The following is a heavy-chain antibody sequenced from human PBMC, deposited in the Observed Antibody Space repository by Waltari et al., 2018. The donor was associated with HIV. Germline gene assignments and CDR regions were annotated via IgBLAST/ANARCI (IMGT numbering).Heavy chain of an antibody. CDR1: DYSLSSTYY. CDR3: AREPPPSIFYDTLTAYEIHPFDI. D-gene: IGHD3-9*01. V-gene: IGHV4-38-2*02. Sequence: QVQLQESGPGLVKPSETLYLTCSVPDYSLSSTYYLGCSRQPPGKELSLIGRIYHSGSTYYNPSLNGRVTISVDTSKNQFSLKLSSVTAADTAVYYCAREPPPSIFYDTLTAYEIHPFDIWGQGTMVTVSS. CDR2: IYHSGST. J-gene: IGHJ3*02.